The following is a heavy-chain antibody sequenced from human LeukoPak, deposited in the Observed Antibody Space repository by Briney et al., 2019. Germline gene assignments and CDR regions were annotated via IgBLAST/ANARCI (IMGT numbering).Heavy chain of an antibody. CDR3: ARGYCSSTSCYTWGSYGMDV. CDR1: GGSFSGYS. J-gene: IGHJ6*02. CDR2: VKHSGGT. Sequence: SETLSLTCAVFGGSFSGYSWSWIRQSPGKGLEWIGDVKHSGGTNSNPSLKSRVSISGDTSKNEFSLRLSSVTAADTAVYYCARGYCSSTSCYTWGSYGMDVWGQGTTVTVSS. D-gene: IGHD2-2*02. V-gene: IGHV4-34*01.